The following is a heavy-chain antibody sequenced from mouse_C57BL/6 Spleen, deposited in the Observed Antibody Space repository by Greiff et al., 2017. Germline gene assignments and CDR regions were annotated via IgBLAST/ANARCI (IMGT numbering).Heavy chain of an antibody. Sequence: QVQLQQSGPELVKPGASVKLSCKASGYAFSSSWMNWVKQRPGKGLEWIGRIYPGDGDTNYNEKFKGKATLTADKSSSTDYMQLSSLTSEDSAVYVGARCGIYDCYFDCWGQGTTLTVSS. J-gene: IGHJ2*01. D-gene: IGHD2-3*01. CDR3: ARCGIYDCYFDC. CDR1: GYAFSSSW. V-gene: IGHV1-82*01. CDR2: IYPGDGDT.